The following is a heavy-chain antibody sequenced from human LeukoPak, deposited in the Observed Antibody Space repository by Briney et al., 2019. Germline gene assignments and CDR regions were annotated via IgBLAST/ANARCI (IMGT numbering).Heavy chain of an antibody. CDR1: GLTFSGYS. D-gene: IGHD3-10*01. V-gene: IGHV3-48*04. CDR3: ARTSASGRLPAAL. CDR2: ISSSSSSI. J-gene: IGHJ4*02. Sequence: PGGSLRLSCTASGLTFSGYSMTWVRLAPGKGLEWISYISSSSSSIYYADSVKGRFTISRDNANTSLYLQMNSLRAEDTAVYYCARTSASGRLPAALWGQGTLVTVSS.